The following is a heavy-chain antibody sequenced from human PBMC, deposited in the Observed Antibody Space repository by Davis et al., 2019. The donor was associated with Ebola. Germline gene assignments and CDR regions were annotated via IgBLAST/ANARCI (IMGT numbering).Heavy chain of an antibody. V-gene: IGHV3-30-3*01. D-gene: IGHD6-6*01. J-gene: IGHJ4*02. CDR1: GFTFSSYA. CDR2: ISYDGSNK. CDR3: AAHSSLLY. Sequence: GESLKISCAASGFTFSSYAMHWVRQAPGKGLEWVAVISYDGSNKYYADSVKGRFTISRDNSKNTLYLQMNSLRAEDTAVYYCAAHSSLLYWGQGTLVTVSS.